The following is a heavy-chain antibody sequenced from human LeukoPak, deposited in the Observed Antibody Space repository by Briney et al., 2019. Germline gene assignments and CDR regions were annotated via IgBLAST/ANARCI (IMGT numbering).Heavy chain of an antibody. V-gene: IGHV5-51*01. CDR3: ARPLAAGHFDY. D-gene: IGHD6-13*01. J-gene: IGHJ4*02. CDR2: IYPGDSGT. CDR1: GYTFTNYW. Sequence: GESLMISCKGSGYTFTNYWIGWVRQMPGKGLEWMGIIYPGDSGTRYSPSFQGQVTISADKSINTAYLQWSSLKASDTAMYYCARPLAAGHFDYWGQGTLVTVSS.